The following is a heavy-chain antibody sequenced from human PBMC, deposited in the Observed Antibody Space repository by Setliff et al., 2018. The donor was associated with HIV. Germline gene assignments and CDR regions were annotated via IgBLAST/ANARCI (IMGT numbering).Heavy chain of an antibody. CDR2: ISPDGSVI. J-gene: IGHJ4*02. V-gene: IGHV3-74*01. CDR3: VRGVVGASVFNY. Sequence: LSLSCAASGFTFGSQWMHWVRQAPGKGLVWVSRISPDGSVINYAGSVKGRFTISRDNAKNTLYLQMDGLRAEDTAVYCCVRGVVGASVFNYWGQGTQVTVSS. CDR1: GFTFGSQW. D-gene: IGHD1-26*01.